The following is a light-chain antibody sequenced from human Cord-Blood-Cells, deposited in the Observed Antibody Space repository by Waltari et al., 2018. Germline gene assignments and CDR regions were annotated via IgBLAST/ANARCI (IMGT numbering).Light chain of an antibody. CDR2: WAS. V-gene: IGKV4-1*01. Sequence: DIVMTQSPDSLAVSLGERATINCQSSQSVLYSSNNKNYLAWYQQKPGQPPKLLIYWASTRESGVPDRFSGSGSETDFTLTSSSLQAEDVAVYYCQQYYSTPRTFGQGTKVEIK. J-gene: IGKJ1*01. CDR3: QQYYSTPRT. CDR1: QSVLYSSNNKNY.